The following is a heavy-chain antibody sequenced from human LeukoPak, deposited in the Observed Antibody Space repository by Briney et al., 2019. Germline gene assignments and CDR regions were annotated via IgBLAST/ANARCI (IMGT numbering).Heavy chain of an antibody. Sequence: GASVKVSCKASGYTFTVCYMHWGRQAPGQGLEWMGWINPNSGGTNYAQKFQGRVTMTRDTSISTAYMELSRLRSDDTAVYYCARESLAAAGIDYWGQGTLVTVSS. V-gene: IGHV1-2*02. CDR1: GYTFTVCY. CDR3: ARESLAAAGIDY. J-gene: IGHJ4*02. D-gene: IGHD6-13*01. CDR2: INPNSGGT.